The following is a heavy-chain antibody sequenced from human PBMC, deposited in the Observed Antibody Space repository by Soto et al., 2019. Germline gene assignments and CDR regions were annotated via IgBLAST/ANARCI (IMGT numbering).Heavy chain of an antibody. V-gene: IGHV4-59*01. Sequence: QVRLQESGPGLVKPSETLSLTCTVSGDSISAYYWSWIRQPPGKGLEWIGYIHYSGSTNYNPSLKSRVTISVDTSKNQCSLDLSSVTAADTAVYYCARDQSGYYFDYWGQGTLVTVSS. CDR3: ARDQSGYYFDY. J-gene: IGHJ4*02. CDR2: IHYSGST. CDR1: GDSISAYY.